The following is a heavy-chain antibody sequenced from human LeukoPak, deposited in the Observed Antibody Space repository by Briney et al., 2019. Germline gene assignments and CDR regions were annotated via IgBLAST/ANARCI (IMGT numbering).Heavy chain of an antibody. V-gene: IGHV3-23*01. J-gene: IGHJ4*02. CDR2: IIGSGGST. Sequence: GGSLRLSCAASGFTFSSYTMSWVRQAPGKGLEWVSSIIGSGGSTYYADSVKGRFTISRDNSKNTLYVQMNSLRAEDTAVYYCAKPIRSISSSDYWGQGTLVTVSS. D-gene: IGHD6-13*01. CDR3: AKPIRSISSSDY. CDR1: GFTFSSYT.